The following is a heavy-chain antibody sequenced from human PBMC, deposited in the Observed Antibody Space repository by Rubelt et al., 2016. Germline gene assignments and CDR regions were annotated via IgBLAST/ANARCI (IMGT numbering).Heavy chain of an antibody. CDR3: ARELVVSNYFDY. CDR2: IYYSGST. V-gene: IGHV4-39*07. CDR1: GGSISSSSYY. D-gene: IGHD6-6*01. Sequence: LQLQESGPGLVKPSETLSLTCTVSGGSISSSSYYWGWIRQPPGKGLEWIGSIYYSGSTYYNPSLKSRVTISVDTSKNQFSLKLSSVTAADTAVYYCARELVVSNYFDYWGQGTLVTVSS. J-gene: IGHJ4*02.